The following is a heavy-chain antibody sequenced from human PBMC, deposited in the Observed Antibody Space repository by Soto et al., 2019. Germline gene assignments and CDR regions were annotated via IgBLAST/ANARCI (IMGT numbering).Heavy chain of an antibody. Sequence: GGSLGLSCAASGFIFSSYAMSWVRQAPGKGLEWVSGISGGGHSTYYADSVKGRFTISRDNSKSTLYLQMSSLRAEDTAVYYCAKILWQYGGRDLEYWGQGNRGTVYS. CDR3: AKILWQYGGRDLEY. CDR1: GFIFSSYA. J-gene: IGHJ4*02. V-gene: IGHV3-23*01. D-gene: IGHD5-12*01. CDR2: ISGGGHST.